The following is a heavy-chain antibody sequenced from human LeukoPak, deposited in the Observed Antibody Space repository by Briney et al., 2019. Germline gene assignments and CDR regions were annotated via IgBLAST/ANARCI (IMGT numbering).Heavy chain of an antibody. CDR3: ARSSGTGTFSY. CDR1: GDSISRSTYY. J-gene: IGHJ4*02. CDR2: VYYGRSP. D-gene: IGHD6-25*01. Sequence: PSGTLSLTCTVSGDSISRSTYYWAWIRQPPGKGLEWIGSVYYGRSPYFNPSLESRATISVDTSKNHFSLKMSSVTAADMAVYYCARSSGTGTFSYWGQGTLVTVSS. V-gene: IGHV4-39*02.